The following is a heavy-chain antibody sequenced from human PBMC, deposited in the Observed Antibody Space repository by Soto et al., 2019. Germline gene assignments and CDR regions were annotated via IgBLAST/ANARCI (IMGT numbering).Heavy chain of an antibody. J-gene: IGHJ6*02. Sequence: GGSLRLSCAASGFTFSDSYMSWIRQAPGKGLEWISYIIFSGNTVYYADSLKGRFTISRDNAKNSLYLQMNRLRAEDTAVYYCARVSWREKYGMDVWGQGTTVTVSS. CDR2: IIFSGNTV. CDR1: GFTFSDSY. CDR3: ARVSWREKYGMDV. V-gene: IGHV3-11*01.